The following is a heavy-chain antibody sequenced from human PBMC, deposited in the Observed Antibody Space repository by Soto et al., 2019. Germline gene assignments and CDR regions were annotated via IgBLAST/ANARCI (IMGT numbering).Heavy chain of an antibody. CDR2: IYYSGST. V-gene: IGHV4-30-4*01. D-gene: IGHD5-12*01. CDR1: GGSISSGDYY. Sequence: SETLSLTCTVSGGSISSGDYYWSWIRQPPGKGLEWIGYIYYSGSTYYNPSLKSRVTISVDTSKNQFSLKLSSVTAADTAVYYCARDPIVATSAFDYWGQGTLVTV. J-gene: IGHJ4*02. CDR3: ARDPIVATSAFDY.